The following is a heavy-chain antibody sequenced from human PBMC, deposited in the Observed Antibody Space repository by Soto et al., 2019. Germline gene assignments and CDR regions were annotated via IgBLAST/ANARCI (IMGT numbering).Heavy chain of an antibody. J-gene: IGHJ6*02. CDR2: ISGSGSNT. CDR1: GFTSSSYA. Sequence: GGSLRLSCAASGFTSSSYAMSWVRQVPGKGLEWVSAISGSGSNTYYADSVKGRFTISRDNSKNTLFLQMKSRRAEATAVYYCAEALRYFDWLVRPWNAMDVWGQGTTVTVSS. V-gene: IGHV3-23*01. D-gene: IGHD3-9*01. CDR3: AEALRYFDWLVRPWNAMDV.